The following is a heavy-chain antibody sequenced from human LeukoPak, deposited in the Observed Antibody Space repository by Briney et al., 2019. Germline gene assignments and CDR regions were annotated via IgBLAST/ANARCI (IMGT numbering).Heavy chain of an antibody. Sequence: PSETLSLTCTVSGGSISDSNYYWGWIRQPPGRGLEWIGNIYYSGSAYYSPSLKSRVTVSVDTSKNQSSLKLISVTAADTAVYYCARQSTIAAARIDPWGQGTLVTVSS. CDR1: GGSISDSNYY. CDR3: ARQSTIAAARIDP. V-gene: IGHV4-39*01. J-gene: IGHJ5*02. D-gene: IGHD6-25*01. CDR2: IYYSGSA.